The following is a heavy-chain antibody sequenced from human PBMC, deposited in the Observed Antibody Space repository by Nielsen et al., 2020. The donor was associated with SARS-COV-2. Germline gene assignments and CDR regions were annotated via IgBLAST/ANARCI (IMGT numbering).Heavy chain of an antibody. D-gene: IGHD3-16*02. CDR1: GFTFTSYA. Sequence: GGSLRLSCAASGFTFTSYAMSWVRQAPGKGLEWVSAITGRGDTTHYADSVKGRFIISRDNFKNTLDLQMNSLRAEDTAVYYCARGPITFGGVIVPFDYWGQGTLVTVSS. CDR3: ARGPITFGGVIVPFDY. V-gene: IGHV3-23*01. CDR2: ITGRGDTT. J-gene: IGHJ4*02.